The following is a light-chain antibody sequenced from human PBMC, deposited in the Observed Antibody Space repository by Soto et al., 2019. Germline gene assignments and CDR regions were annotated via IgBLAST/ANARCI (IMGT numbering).Light chain of an antibody. V-gene: IGLV2-23*02. J-gene: IGLJ1*01. CDR2: EVS. CDR1: SSDVGSYNL. CDR3: CSHAGSSTFI. Sequence: QSVLTQPASVSGSPGQPLTISCTGTSSDVGSYNLVSWYQLHPGKAPKLMIYEVSERPSGVSNRFSGSKSGNPASLTICGLQAQDEAVYCFCSHAGSSTFICVTGSKVTLL.